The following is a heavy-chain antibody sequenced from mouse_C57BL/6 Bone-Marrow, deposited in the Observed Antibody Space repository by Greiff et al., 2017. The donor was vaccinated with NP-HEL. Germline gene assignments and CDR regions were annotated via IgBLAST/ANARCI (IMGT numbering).Heavy chain of an antibody. J-gene: IGHJ4*01. CDR2: ISSGGSYT. D-gene: IGHD1-1*01. CDR1: GFTFSSYG. CDR3: ARGQFDYYGSSENAMDY. V-gene: IGHV5-6*02. Sequence: DVKLVESGGDLVKPGGSLKLSCAASGFTFSSYGMSWVRQTPDKRLEWVATISSGGSYTYYPDSVKGRFTISRDNAKNTLYLQMSSLKSEDTAMYYCARGQFDYYGSSENAMDYWGQGTSVTVSS.